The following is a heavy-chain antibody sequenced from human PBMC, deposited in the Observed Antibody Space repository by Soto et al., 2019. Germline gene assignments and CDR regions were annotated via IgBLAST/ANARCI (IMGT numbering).Heavy chain of an antibody. D-gene: IGHD3-22*01. V-gene: IGHV4-39*07. CDR2: IYDSGST. J-gene: IGHJ4*02. Sequence: PSETLSLTCTVSGGSIGSSDYYWGWIRQPPGKGLEWIGNIYDSGSTSYNPSLKSRVTISVDTSKNQFSLKLSSVTAADTAVYYCARGGDENSSGYYVIFDYWAQRSLVTVSS. CDR3: ARGGDENSSGYYVIFDY. CDR1: GGSIGSSDYY.